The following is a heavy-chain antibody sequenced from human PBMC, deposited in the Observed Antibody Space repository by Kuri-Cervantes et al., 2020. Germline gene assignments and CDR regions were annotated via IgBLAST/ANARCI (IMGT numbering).Heavy chain of an antibody. J-gene: IGHJ6*02. V-gene: IGHV3-33*08. CDR2: IWYDGSNT. CDR1: GFTFSDYY. D-gene: IGHD4-17*01. Sequence: GGSLRLSCAASGFTFSDYYISWIRKPPGKGLEEVAVIWYDGSNTSYVDSVKDRFTITRDNSKNTLYLQMNSLRAEDTAVYYYATETTIYGDNGNYYGMDVWGQGTTVTVSS. CDR3: ATETTIYGDNGNYYGMDV.